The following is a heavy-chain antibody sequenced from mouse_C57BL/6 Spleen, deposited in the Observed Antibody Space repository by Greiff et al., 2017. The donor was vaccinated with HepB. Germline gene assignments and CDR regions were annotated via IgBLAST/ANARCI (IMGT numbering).Heavy chain of an antibody. CDR3: ARSLYDGMGYAMDY. V-gene: IGHV1-69*01. Sequence: QVQLQQPGAELVMPGASVKLSCKASGYTFTSYCMPWVKQRPGQGLEWIGAIDTSDSSTNYNQKFKGKSTLTEDKSSSTAYIQPSRLPYVDSAVYYLARSLYDGMGYAMDYWGQGTSVTVSS. CDR2: IDTSDSST. J-gene: IGHJ4*01. CDR1: GYTFTSYC. D-gene: IGHD2-3*01.